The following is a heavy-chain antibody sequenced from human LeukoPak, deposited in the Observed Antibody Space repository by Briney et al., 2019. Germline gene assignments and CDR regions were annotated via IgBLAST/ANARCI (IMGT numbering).Heavy chain of an antibody. J-gene: IGHJ3*02. CDR3: AREGDDSSGYYSYDAFDI. Sequence: PSETLSLTCTVSGGSINSYYWSWIRQPAGKGLEWIGRIYTSGTTNYNPSLKSRVTMSVDTSKKQFSLKLSSVTAADTAVYYCAREGDDSSGYYSYDAFDIWGQGTMVTVSS. CDR2: IYTSGTT. V-gene: IGHV4-4*07. D-gene: IGHD3-22*01. CDR1: GGSINSYY.